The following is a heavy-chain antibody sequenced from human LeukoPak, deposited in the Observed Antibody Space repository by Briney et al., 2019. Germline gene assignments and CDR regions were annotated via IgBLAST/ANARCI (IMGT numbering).Heavy chain of an antibody. V-gene: IGHV1-69*04. D-gene: IGHD5-18*01. J-gene: IGHJ4*02. CDR1: GGTFSSYA. CDR2: IIPILGIA. CDR3: ARDAGYSYGRPLDY. Sequence: ASVKVSCKASGGTFSSYAISWVRQAPGQGLEWIGRIIPILGIANYAQKFQGRVTITADKSTSTAYMELSSLRSEDTAVYYCARDAGYSYGRPLDYWGQGTLVTVSS.